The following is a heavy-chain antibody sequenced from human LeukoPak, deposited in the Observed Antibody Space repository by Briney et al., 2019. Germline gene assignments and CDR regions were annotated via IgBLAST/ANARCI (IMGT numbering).Heavy chain of an antibody. J-gene: IGHJ5*02. CDR2: ISHDGSNT. CDR3: ARLGVPYEIGWYNWFGP. CDR1: GFTFNRYP. V-gene: IGHV3-30-3*01. Sequence: GGSLRLSCAGSGFTFNRYPMHWVRQAPGKGLEGLAVISHDGSNTYYADSVKGRFTISRDNSKNTLYLEMNSLRAEDTAVYHCARLGVPYEIGWYNWFGPWGQGTRVTVSS. D-gene: IGHD6-19*01.